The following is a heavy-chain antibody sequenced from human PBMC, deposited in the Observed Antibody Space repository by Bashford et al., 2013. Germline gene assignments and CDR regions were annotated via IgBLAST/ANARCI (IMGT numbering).Heavy chain of an antibody. CDR1: GYTFTNYY. D-gene: IGHD2-21*01. CDR2: INPSGGST. V-gene: IGHV1-46*01. CDR3: ARARYCGGDCPEGDAFDI. J-gene: IGHJ3*02. Sequence: ASVKVSCKASGYTFTNYYMHWVRQAPGQGLEWMGIINPSGGSTTYAQKFQGRVTMTRDTSTSTAYMELSSLRSEDTAVYYCARARYCGGDCPEGDAFDIWGQGTMVTVSS.